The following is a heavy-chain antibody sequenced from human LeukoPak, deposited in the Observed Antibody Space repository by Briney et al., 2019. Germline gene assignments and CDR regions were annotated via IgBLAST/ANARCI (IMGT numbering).Heavy chain of an antibody. Sequence: GSSVKVSCKASGGTFSGYAISWVRQAPGQGLEWMGGIIPIFGTANYAQKFQGRVTITADESTSTAYMELSSLRSEDTAVYYCARRSAVPAAMRGIYYYGMDVWGKGTTVTVSS. J-gene: IGHJ6*04. CDR2: IIPIFGTA. D-gene: IGHD2-2*01. CDR1: GGTFSGYA. V-gene: IGHV1-69*01. CDR3: ARRSAVPAAMRGIYYYGMDV.